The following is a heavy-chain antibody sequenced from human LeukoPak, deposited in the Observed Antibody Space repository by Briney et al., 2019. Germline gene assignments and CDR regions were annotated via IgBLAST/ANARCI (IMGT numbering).Heavy chain of an antibody. J-gene: IGHJ4*02. CDR3: ARDFERGYSYGLDFDY. Sequence: GGSLRLSCAASGFTFSSYAMHWVRQAPGKGLEWVAVISYDGSNKYYADSVKGRFTISRDNAKNSLYLQMNSLRAEDTAVYYCARDFERGYSYGLDFDYWGQGTLVTVSS. D-gene: IGHD5-18*01. CDR1: GFTFSSYA. CDR2: ISYDGSNK. V-gene: IGHV3-30*04.